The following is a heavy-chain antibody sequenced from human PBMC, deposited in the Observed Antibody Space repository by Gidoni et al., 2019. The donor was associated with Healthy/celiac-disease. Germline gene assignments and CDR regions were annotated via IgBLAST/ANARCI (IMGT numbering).Heavy chain of an antibody. Sequence: QLQLQESGPGLVKPSETLSLTCTVSGGSIRSSSYYWGWIRQPPGKGLEWIGSIYYSGSTYYNPSLKSRVTISVDTSKNQFSLKLSSVTAADTAVYYCAVKKPSVLLWAPYFDYWGQGTLVTVSS. D-gene: IGHD3-10*01. CDR3: AVKKPSVLLWAPYFDY. CDR2: IYYSGST. V-gene: IGHV4-39*01. CDR1: GGSIRSSSYY. J-gene: IGHJ4*02.